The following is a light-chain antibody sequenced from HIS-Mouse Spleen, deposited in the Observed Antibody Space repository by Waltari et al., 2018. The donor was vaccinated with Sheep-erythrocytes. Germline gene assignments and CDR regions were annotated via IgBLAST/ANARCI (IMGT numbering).Light chain of an antibody. Sequence: QSALTQPRSVSGSPGQSVTISCTGTSSDVGGYNYVSWYQQHPGKAPNLMFYVVSTRPSGAPARFSGSKSGHTASLTISGPQAEYGSEYYRCTYAGSYNQVFATGTQVTV. CDR2: VVS. CDR1: SSDVGGYNY. CDR3: CTYAGSYNQV. J-gene: IGLJ1*01. V-gene: IGLV2-11*01.